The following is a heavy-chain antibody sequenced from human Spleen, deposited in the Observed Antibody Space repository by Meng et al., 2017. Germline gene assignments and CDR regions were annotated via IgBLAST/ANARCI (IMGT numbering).Heavy chain of an antibody. V-gene: IGHV4-34*01. CDR2: INHSGST. CDR3: AGRVATIPTDEYYFDY. D-gene: IGHD5-12*01. J-gene: IGHJ4*02. CDR1: GGSFSDYY. Sequence: QGQLQQWGAGLLKPSETLSLTFVVSGGSFSDYYWSWIRQPPGKGLEWIGEINHSGSTNYNPSLESRATISVDTSQNNLSLKLSSVTAADTAVYYCAGRVATIPTDEYYFDYWGQGTLVTVSS.